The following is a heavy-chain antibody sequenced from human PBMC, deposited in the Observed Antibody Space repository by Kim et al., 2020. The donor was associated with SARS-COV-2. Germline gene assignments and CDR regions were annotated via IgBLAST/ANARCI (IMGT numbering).Heavy chain of an antibody. V-gene: IGHV3-21*01. CDR1: GFTFSSYS. CDR3: ARARVRLESPHQPFIPPPRSYYYYGMDV. D-gene: IGHD3-3*01. CDR2: ISSSSSYI. J-gene: IGHJ6*02. Sequence: GGSLRLSCAASGFTFSSYSMNWVRQAPGKGLEWVSSISSSSSYIYYADSVKGRFTISRDNAKNSLYLQMNSLRAEDTAVYYCARARVRLESPHQPFIPPPRSYYYYGMDVWGQGTTVTVSS.